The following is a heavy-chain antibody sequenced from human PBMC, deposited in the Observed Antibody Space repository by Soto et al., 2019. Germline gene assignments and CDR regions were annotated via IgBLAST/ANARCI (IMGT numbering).Heavy chain of an antibody. CDR3: SRERVTYYDFWSAGCFDP. CDR1: GFTFSSDW. V-gene: IGHV3-7*05. D-gene: IGHD3-3*01. CDR2: IKQDGSEK. J-gene: IGHJ5*02. Sequence: EVQLVESGGGLVQPGGSLRLSCAASGFTFSSDWMSWVRQAPGKGLEWVAYIKQDGSEKYYVDSVKGQFTISRDNAKNSLYLQMNSLRAEDTAVYYCSRERVTYYDFWSAGCFDPWDQGTLVTVSS.